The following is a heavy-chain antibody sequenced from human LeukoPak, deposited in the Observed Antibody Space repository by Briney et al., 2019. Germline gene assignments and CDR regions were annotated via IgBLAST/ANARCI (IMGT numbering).Heavy chain of an antibody. CDR3: ARDNYDLLAGYLGLMDY. CDR2: ISSSGTTV. V-gene: IGHV3-11*01. J-gene: IGHJ4*02. CDR1: GFTFSDYY. Sequence: PGGSLRLSCAASGFTFSDYYMNWIRQAPGKGLEWVSYISSSGTTVHYADSVKGRFTISRDNAKNSLFLQMNSPRAEDTAVYYCARDNYDLLAGYLGLMDYWGQGTLVTVSS. D-gene: IGHD3-9*01.